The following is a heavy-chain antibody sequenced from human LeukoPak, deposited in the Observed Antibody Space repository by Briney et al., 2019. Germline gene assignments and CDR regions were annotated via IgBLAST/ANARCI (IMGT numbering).Heavy chain of an antibody. CDR2: INPDGSVT. CDR3: ARDSSSGFFDL. V-gene: IGHV3-74*01. CDR1: GFTFSRYW. J-gene: IGHJ2*01. D-gene: IGHD6-6*01. Sequence: PGRSLRLSYAASGFTFSRYWMHWVRQAPGKGLVWVSPINPDGSVTTYADAVKGRFTISRDNAENTLYLQMNNVRVEDTAVYYCARDSSSGFFDLWGRGTLVTVSS.